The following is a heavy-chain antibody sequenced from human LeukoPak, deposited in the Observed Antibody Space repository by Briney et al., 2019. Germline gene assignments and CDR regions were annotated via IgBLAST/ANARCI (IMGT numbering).Heavy chain of an antibody. J-gene: IGHJ4*02. V-gene: IGHV3-30*04. CDR1: GFTFSSYA. CDR2: ISYDGSNK. CDR3: ARIVGATMASDY. Sequence: GGSLRLSCAASGFTFSSYAMHWVRQAPGKGLEWVAVISYDGSNKYYADSVKGRFTISRDNSKNTLYLQMNSLRAEDTAVYYCARIVGATMASDYWGQGTLVTVSS. D-gene: IGHD1-26*01.